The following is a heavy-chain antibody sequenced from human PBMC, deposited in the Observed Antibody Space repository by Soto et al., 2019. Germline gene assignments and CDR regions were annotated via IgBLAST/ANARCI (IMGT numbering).Heavy chain of an antibody. CDR1: GGSISNYY. CDR2: IYHSGGT. Sequence: SETLSLTCTVSGGSISNYYWSWIRQPPGKGLEWIGDIYHSGGTNYNPSLKSRVTISVDKSKNQFSLKLSSVTAADTAVYYCAGSGTMVRGVLDVWGKGTTVTVSS. D-gene: IGHD3-10*01. V-gene: IGHV4-59*12. CDR3: AGSGTMVRGVLDV. J-gene: IGHJ6*04.